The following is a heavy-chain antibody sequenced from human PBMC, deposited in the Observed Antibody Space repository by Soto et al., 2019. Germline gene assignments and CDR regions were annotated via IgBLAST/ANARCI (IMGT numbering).Heavy chain of an antibody. Sequence: QVQLVQSGPEVKMPGSSVKVSCKASGDTFNSYTINWVRQAPGQGLQWMGRTIPILAMSNYALKFQGRVTITADKSTTTAYMELSRLRSDDTAVYYWAASYGSGSRAFDYWGQGTLVTVSS. CDR3: AASYGSGSRAFDY. CDR1: GDTFNSYT. J-gene: IGHJ4*02. V-gene: IGHV1-69*02. CDR2: TIPILAMS. D-gene: IGHD3-10*01.